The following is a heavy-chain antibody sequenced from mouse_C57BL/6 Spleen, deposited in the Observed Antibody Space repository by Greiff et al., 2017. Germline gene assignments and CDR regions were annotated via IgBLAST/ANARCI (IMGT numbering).Heavy chain of an antibody. D-gene: IGHD1-1*01. Sequence: VMLVESGPGLVAPSQSLSITCTVSGFSLTSYAISWVRQPPGTGLEWLGVIWTGGGTTYNSALISRLNISKGNSKSPVFLKMNSLQTDDTARYYCARNPPYYYCSSYVWYFEVWGTGTTVTVAS. V-gene: IGHV2-9-1*01. J-gene: IGHJ1*03. CDR2: IWTGGGT. CDR3: ARNPPYYYCSSYVWYFEV. CDR1: GFSLTSYA.